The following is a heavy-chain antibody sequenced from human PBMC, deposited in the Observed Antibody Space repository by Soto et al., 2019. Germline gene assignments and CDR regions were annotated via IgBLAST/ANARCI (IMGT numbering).Heavy chain of an antibody. D-gene: IGHD3-22*01. CDR1: GGSTSSYY. V-gene: IGHV4-59*01. J-gene: IGHJ5*02. Sequence: SETLSLTCTVSGGSTSSYYWSWIRQPPGKGLEWIGYIYYSGSTNYNPSLKSRVTISVDTSKNQFSLKLSSVTAADTAVYYCARGVPTTFHYYDSSGYRNWFDPWGQGTLVTVSS. CDR2: IYYSGST. CDR3: ARGVPTTFHYYDSSGYRNWFDP.